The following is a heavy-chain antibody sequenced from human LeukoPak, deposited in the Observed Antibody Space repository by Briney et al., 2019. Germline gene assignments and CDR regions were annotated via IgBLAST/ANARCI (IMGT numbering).Heavy chain of an antibody. D-gene: IGHD3-10*01. CDR1: GFTFDDYA. V-gene: IGHV3-9*01. J-gene: IGHJ4*02. Sequence: PGGSLRLSCAASGFTFDDYAMHWVRQAPGKGLEWVSGISWNGGTIGYADSVKGRFTISRDNAKNSLYLQMNSLRAEDTAVYYCARDGVLLWFGEPKAGSPHFDYWGQGTLVTVSS. CDR2: ISWNGGTI. CDR3: ARDGVLLWFGEPKAGSPHFDY.